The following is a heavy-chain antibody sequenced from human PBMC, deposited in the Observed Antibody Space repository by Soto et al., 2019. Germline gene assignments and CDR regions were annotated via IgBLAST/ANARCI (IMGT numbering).Heavy chain of an antibody. CDR2: IDPNSGAT. Sequence: ASVKVSCKAFGYTFTGYYSHCVRQAPGQGLEWMAYIDPNSGATKYAQKFQGLVTLTRDTSIRTAYMELTSLRSDDTAVYYCARSGGTIFAPLHWGQGTLVTVSS. CDR1: GYTFTGYY. CDR3: ARSGGTIFAPLH. D-gene: IGHD1-1*01. V-gene: IGHV1-2*04. J-gene: IGHJ4*02.